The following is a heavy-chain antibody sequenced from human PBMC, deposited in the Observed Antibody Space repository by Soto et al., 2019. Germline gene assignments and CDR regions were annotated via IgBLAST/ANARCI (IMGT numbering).Heavy chain of an antibody. CDR1: GFTFNIYH. Sequence: PGGSLRLSCATSGFTFNIYHMNWVRQAPGKGLEWVSYISSSSSTIYYADSVKGRFTISRDNAKNSLYLQMNSLRAEDTAVYYCARGSKGDDTFDMWGQGTMVTVSS. J-gene: IGHJ3*02. D-gene: IGHD3-10*01. V-gene: IGHV3-48*01. CDR2: ISSSSSTI. CDR3: ARGSKGDDTFDM.